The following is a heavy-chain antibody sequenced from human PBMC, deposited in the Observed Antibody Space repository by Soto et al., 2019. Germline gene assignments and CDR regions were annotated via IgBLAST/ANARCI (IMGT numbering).Heavy chain of an antibody. D-gene: IGHD2-15*01. V-gene: IGHV1-2*04. J-gene: IGHJ4*02. Sequence: ASVKVSCKASGYTFTGYYMHWVRQAPGQGLEWMGWINPNSGGTNYAQKFQGWVTMTRDTSISTAYMELSRLRSDDTAVYYCARDRGVPHSGDPYFDYWGQGTLVTVSS. CDR3: ARDRGVPHSGDPYFDY. CDR1: GYTFTGYY. CDR2: INPNSGGT.